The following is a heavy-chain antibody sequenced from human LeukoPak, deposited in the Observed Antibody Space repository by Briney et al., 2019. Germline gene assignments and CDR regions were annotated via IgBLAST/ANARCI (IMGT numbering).Heavy chain of an antibody. Sequence: GGSLRLSCAASGFTFSRHSMAWVRQAPGKGLEWVSSISSDGGDTYYTDSVKGRFTISRDNSGNTLHLQMNSLRAEDTAVYYCAKDPTYYYDSSGHDAFDIWGQGTTVTVSS. D-gene: IGHD3-22*01. V-gene: IGHV3-23*01. CDR1: GFTFSRHS. CDR3: AKDPTYYYDSSGHDAFDI. J-gene: IGHJ3*02. CDR2: ISSDGGDT.